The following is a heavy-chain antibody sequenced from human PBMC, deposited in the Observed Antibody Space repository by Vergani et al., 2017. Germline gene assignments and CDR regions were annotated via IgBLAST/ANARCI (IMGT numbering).Heavy chain of an antibody. D-gene: IGHD6-13*01. CDR3: ARGAKQQLAGFYFDL. CDR1: GGSISSGGYY. J-gene: IGHJ2*01. Sequence: QLQLQESGSGLVKPSQTLSLTCAVSGGSISSGGYYWSWIRQPPGKGLEWIGEINHSGSTNYNPSLKSRVTISVDTSKNQFSLKLSSVTAADTAVYYCARGAKQQLAGFYFDLWGRGTLVTVSS. V-gene: IGHV4-30-2*01. CDR2: INHSGST.